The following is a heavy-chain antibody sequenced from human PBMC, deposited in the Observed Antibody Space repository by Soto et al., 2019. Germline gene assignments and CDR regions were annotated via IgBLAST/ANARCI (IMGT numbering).Heavy chain of an antibody. CDR1: GFTFSSYS. CDR3: ARDQGSYYNFWSGAL. D-gene: IGHD3-3*01. V-gene: IGHV3-48*02. Sequence: QSVGSLRLSCAASGFTFSSYSMNWVRQAPGKGLEWVSYISSSSSTIYYADSVKGRFTISRDNAKNSLYLQMNSLRDEDTAVYYCARDQGSYYNFWSGALWGQGTLVTVSS. CDR2: ISSSSSTI. J-gene: IGHJ4*02.